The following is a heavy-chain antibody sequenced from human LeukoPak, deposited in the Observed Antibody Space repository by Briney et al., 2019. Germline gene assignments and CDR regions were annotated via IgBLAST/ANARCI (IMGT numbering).Heavy chain of an antibody. Sequence: GGSLRLSCAASKFTFSTYWMSWVRQAPGKGLEWVANIKQDGSEKYYVDSVKGRFTISRDNAKNSLYLQMNSLRAEDTAVYYCARGARPWLVRSYYYYYMDVWGKGTTVTVSS. CDR1: KFTFSTYW. V-gene: IGHV3-7*01. CDR2: IKQDGSEK. D-gene: IGHD6-19*01. J-gene: IGHJ6*03. CDR3: ARGARPWLVRSYYYYYMDV.